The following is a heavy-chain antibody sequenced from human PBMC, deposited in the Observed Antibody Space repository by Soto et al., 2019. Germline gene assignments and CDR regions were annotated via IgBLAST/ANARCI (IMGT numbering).Heavy chain of an antibody. Sequence: SLRLACAASGFTFSSYCMHWVRQAPDKVLEWVAVISYDGSNKYYADSVKGRFTISRDNSRNTLYLKMNSPSDEDTAVYYCAVNSLGAIVVVVADTLDAFAISGQATTGT. D-gene: IGHD2-15*01. CDR2: ISYDGSNK. CDR3: AVNSLGAIVVVVADTLDAFAI. CDR1: GFTFSSYC. J-gene: IGHJ3*02. V-gene: IGHV3-30*03.